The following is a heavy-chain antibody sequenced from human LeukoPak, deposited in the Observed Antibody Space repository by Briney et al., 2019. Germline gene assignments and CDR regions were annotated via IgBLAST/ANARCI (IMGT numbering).Heavy chain of an antibody. V-gene: IGHV4-34*01. CDR1: GGSFSGYY. J-gene: IGHJ6*03. Sequence: SETLSLTCAVYGGSFSGYYWSWIRQPPGKGLEWIGEINHSGSTNYNPSLKSRVTISVDTSKNQFSLKLSSVTAADTAVYYCARGPARLYCSSTSCYKLDYYYYYYMDVWGKGTTVTVSS. CDR3: ARGPARLYCSSTSCYKLDYYYYYYMDV. CDR2: INHSGST. D-gene: IGHD2-2*02.